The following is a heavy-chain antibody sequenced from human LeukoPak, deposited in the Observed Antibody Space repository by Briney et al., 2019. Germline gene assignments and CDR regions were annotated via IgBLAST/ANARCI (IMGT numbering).Heavy chain of an antibody. Sequence: PGGSLRLSCAASGFSFSSYEMNWVRQAPGKGLEWVSYVSSSGGTKYYADSVKGRFTISRDNSKNTLFLQMNSLRAEDTAVYYCAKETYSSGWYPYFDYWGQGTLVTVSS. D-gene: IGHD6-19*01. CDR1: GFSFSSYE. J-gene: IGHJ4*02. CDR3: AKETYSSGWYPYFDY. V-gene: IGHV3-48*03. CDR2: VSSSGGTK.